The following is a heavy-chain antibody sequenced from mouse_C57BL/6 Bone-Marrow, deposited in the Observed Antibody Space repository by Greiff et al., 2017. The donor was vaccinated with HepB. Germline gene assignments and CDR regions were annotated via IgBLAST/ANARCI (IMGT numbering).Heavy chain of an antibody. J-gene: IGHJ4*01. Sequence: EVQGVESGGGLVQPKGSLKLSCAASGFTFNTYAMHWVRQAPGKGVEWVARIRSKSSNYATYYADAVKDRFTISRDDSQSMLYLQMNNLKTEDTAMYYCVRDRSYYVDYAMDYWGQGTSVTVSS. CDR2: IRSKSSNYAT. CDR1: GFTFNTYA. V-gene: IGHV10-3*01. D-gene: IGHD2-12*01. CDR3: VRDRSYYVDYAMDY.